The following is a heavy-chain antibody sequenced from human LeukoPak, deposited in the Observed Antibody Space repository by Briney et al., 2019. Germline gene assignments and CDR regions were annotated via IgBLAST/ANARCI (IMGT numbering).Heavy chain of an antibody. V-gene: IGHV3-30-3*01. CDR3: ARANPDLGYCSSTSCQGAFDI. D-gene: IGHD2-2*01. CDR1: GFTFSAYS. Sequence: PGGSLRLSCAASGFTFSAYSLHWVRQAPGRGLEWVAVISYDGSDIYYGDSVRGRFTISRDNSKETVYLQMNSLRAEDTAVYYCARANPDLGYCSSTSCQGAFDIWGQGTMVTVSS. CDR2: ISYDGSDI. J-gene: IGHJ3*02.